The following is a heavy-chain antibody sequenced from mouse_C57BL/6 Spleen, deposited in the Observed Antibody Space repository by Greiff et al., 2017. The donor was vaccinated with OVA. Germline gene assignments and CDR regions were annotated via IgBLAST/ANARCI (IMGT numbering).Heavy chain of an antibody. Sequence: QVQLQQSGAELVRPGASVTLSCKASGYTFTDYEMHWVKQTPVHGLEWIGAIDPETGGTAYNQKFKGKAILTADKSSSTAYMELRSLTSEDSAVYYCTRRGLGAWCAYWGQGTLVTVSA. CDR3: TRRGLGAWCAY. J-gene: IGHJ3*01. CDR2: IDPETGGT. V-gene: IGHV1-15*01. CDR1: GYTFTDYE. D-gene: IGHD4-1*01.